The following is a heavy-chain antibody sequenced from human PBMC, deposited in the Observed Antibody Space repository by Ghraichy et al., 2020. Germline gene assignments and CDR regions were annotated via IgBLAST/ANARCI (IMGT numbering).Heavy chain of an antibody. CDR1: GFTFSDHY. Sequence: LSLTCAASGFTFSDHYMDWVRQAPGKGLEWVGRTRNKANSYTTEYAASVKGRFTISRDDSKNSLYLEVNSLNSEDTAVYYCARGSSARYPFRDYWGQGTLVTVSS. J-gene: IGHJ4*02. CDR2: TRNKANSYTT. CDR3: ARGSSARYPFRDY. V-gene: IGHV3-72*01. D-gene: IGHD1-26*01.